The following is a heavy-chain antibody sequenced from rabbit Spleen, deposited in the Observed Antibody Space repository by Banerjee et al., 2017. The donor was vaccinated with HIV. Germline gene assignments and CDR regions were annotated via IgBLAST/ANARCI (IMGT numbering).Heavy chain of an antibody. Sequence: EQLEESGGGLVKPETSLTLTCKASGFSFSDRDVMCWVRQAPGKGLEWIACINTATGKAVYASWAKGRFTISKTSSTTVTLQMTSLTAADTATYFCARDLVTVIGWNFNLWGPGTLVTVS. CDR3: ARDLVTVIGWNFNL. D-gene: IGHD1-1*01. CDR2: INTATGKA. J-gene: IGHJ4*01. V-gene: IGHV1S45*01. CDR1: GFSFSDRDV.